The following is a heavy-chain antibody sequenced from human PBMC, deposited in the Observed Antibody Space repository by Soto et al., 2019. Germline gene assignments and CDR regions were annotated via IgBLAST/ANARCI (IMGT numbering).Heavy chain of an antibody. CDR1: GGTFSSYA. CDR3: WSSISGCWYFDY. V-gene: IGHV1-69*13. J-gene: IGHJ4*02. Sequence: PVKVSCKASGGTFSSYAISWVRLDPGQGLEWMGGIIPIFGTANYAQKFQGRVTITADESTSTAYMELRSLRSEDTGGADWWSSISGCWYFDYGGKGTLVTVSS. D-gene: IGHD2-2*01. CDR2: IIPIFGTA.